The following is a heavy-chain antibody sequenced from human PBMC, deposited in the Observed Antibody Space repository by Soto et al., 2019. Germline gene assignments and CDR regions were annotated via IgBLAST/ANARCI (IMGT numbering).Heavy chain of an antibody. CDR3: AKGGRQWLVTSDFNY. D-gene: IGHD6-19*01. V-gene: IGHV3-64D*06. CDR2: ISSNGGST. Sequence: RQAPGKGLEYVSAISSNGGSTYYADSVKGRFTISRDNSKNTLYLQMSSLRAEDTAVYYCAKGGRQWLVTSDFNYWGQGALVTVSS. J-gene: IGHJ4*02.